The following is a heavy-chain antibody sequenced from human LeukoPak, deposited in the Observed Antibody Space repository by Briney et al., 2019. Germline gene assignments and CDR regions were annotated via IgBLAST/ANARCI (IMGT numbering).Heavy chain of an antibody. V-gene: IGHV3-7*03. CDR1: GFTVSRYW. J-gene: IGHJ4*02. D-gene: IGHD6-19*01. Sequence: TGGSLRLSSAASGFTVSRYWMSWVRQAPGKGLEWVANIKQDGSEKYYVDSVRGRFTISRDNAKNSLYLQMNSLRAEDTALYYCAKGAAVAGTIDYWGQGTLVTVSS. CDR3: AKGAAVAGTIDY. CDR2: IKQDGSEK.